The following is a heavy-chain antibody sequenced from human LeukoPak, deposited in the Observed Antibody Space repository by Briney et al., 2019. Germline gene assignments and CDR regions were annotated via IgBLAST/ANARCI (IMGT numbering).Heavy chain of an antibody. V-gene: IGHV3-21*01. CDR3: ATMGEQWLLKDI. CDR2: ISSSNSFK. J-gene: IGHJ3*02. Sequence: PGGSLRLSCAASGLPFDTYPMNWVRQAPGEGLEWVASISSSNSFKNYADSVKGRFTISRDNAQNSLYLQMSSLRAEDTGLYYCATMGEQWLLKDIWGQGTMVIVSS. D-gene: IGHD6-19*01. CDR1: GLPFDTYP.